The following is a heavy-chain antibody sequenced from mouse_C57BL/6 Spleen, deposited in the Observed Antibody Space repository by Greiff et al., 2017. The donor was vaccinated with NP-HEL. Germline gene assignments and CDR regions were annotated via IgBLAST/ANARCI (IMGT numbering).Heavy chain of an antibody. D-gene: IGHD2-5*01. J-gene: IGHJ2*01. CDR2: IDPSDSYT. CDR3: ARRGYYSNPYYFDY. CDR1: GYTFTSYW. Sequence: QVQLQQPGAELVKPGASVKLSCKASGYTFTSYWMQWVRQRPGQGLEWIGEIDPSDSYTNYNQKFKGKATLTVDTSSSTAYMQLSSLTSEDSAVYYCARRGYYSNPYYFDYWGQGTTLTVSS. V-gene: IGHV1-50*01.